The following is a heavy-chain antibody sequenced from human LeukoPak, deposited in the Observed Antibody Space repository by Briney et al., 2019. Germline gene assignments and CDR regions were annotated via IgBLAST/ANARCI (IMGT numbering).Heavy chain of an antibody. D-gene: IGHD6-13*01. CDR3: ARGLRAAAGTGDY. Sequence: GASVKVSCKASGFTFTSYDINWVRQATGQGLEWMGWMNPNSGNTGYAQKFQGRVTMTRNTSISTAYMELSSLRSEDTAVYYCARGLRAAAGTGDYWGQGTLVTVSS. CDR1: GFTFTSYD. V-gene: IGHV1-8*01. CDR2: MNPNSGNT. J-gene: IGHJ4*02.